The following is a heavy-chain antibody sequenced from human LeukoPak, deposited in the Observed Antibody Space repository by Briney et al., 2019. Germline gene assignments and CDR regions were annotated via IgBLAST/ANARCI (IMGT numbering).Heavy chain of an antibody. D-gene: IGHD3-10*01. CDR1: GFTFSTYA. Sequence: GGSLRLSCAASGFTFSTYAMSWVRQAPGKGLEWVSTISGSGGSTYYADSAKGRFTISRDNSKNTLYLQMNSLRAEDTAVYYCARGPYYGSGSYSFDYWGQGTLVTVSS. V-gene: IGHV3-23*01. CDR2: ISGSGGST. CDR3: ARGPYYGSGSYSFDY. J-gene: IGHJ4*02.